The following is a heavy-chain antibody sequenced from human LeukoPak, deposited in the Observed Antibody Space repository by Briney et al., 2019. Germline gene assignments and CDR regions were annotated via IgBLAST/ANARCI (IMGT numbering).Heavy chain of an antibody. Sequence: GGSLRLSCAASGFTFSSYGMHWVRQAPGKGLEWVAVIWYDGSNKYYADSVKGRFTISRDNSENTLYLQMNSLRAEDTAVYYCAARGDALDYWGQGTLVTVSS. V-gene: IGHV3-33*01. CDR3: AARGDALDY. CDR2: IWYDGSNK. CDR1: GFTFSSYG. J-gene: IGHJ4*02. D-gene: IGHD2-21*01.